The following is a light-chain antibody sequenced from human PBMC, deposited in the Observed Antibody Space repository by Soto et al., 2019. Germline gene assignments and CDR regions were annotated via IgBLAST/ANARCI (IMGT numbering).Light chain of an antibody. CDR1: SSDVGGYNY. J-gene: IGLJ1*01. V-gene: IGLV2-14*01. CDR2: DVS. Sequence: QSVLTQPASVSGSPGPSITISCTGNSSDVGGYNYVSWYQQHPGKAPKLMIYDVSNRPSGVSNRFSGSKSGNTASLTISGLQAEDEADYYCSSYTSSSTLRVFGTGTKVTVL. CDR3: SSYTSSSTLRV.